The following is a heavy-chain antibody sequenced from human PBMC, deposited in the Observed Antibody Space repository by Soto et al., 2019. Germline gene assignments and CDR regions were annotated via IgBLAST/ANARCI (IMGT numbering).Heavy chain of an antibody. Sequence: QVQLVQSGAEVKKPGSSVKVSCTASGGAFRNYAVSWVRQAPGQGLEWMGAVMPTFGAGVYAQKFQGRLTIFADESTSTAYLNVSSLTCEDAAIYYCAASRGFYEAMDAWGQGTTLTVSS. J-gene: IGHJ6*02. CDR3: AASRGFYEAMDA. CDR2: VMPTFGAG. D-gene: IGHD3-22*01. CDR1: GGAFRNYA. V-gene: IGHV1-69*01.